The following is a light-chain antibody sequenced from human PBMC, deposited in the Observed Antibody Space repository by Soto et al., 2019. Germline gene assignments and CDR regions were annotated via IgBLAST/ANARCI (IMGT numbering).Light chain of an antibody. V-gene: IGKV3-20*01. CDR3: QQYGSSPRT. CDR1: QSVSSSY. Sequence: EIVLTQSPGTLSLSPGERATRSCRASQSVSSSYLAWYQQKPGQAPRLLIYGASSRATGSPDRFSGSGSGTDFTLTISRLEPEDFAVYYCQQYGSSPRTFGQGTKLEIE. J-gene: IGKJ2*01. CDR2: GAS.